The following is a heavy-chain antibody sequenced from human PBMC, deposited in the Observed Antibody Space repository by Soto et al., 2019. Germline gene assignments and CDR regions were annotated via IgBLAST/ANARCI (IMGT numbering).Heavy chain of an antibody. V-gene: IGHV4-30-4*01. CDR1: GGSISSGDYY. Sequence: PSETLSLTCTVSGGSISSGDYYWSWIRQPPGKGLEWIGYIYYSGSTYYNPSLKSRVTISVDTSKNQFSLKLSSVTAADTAVYYCARDGSVVVVPAAIGGMDVWGQGTTVTVSS. D-gene: IGHD2-2*01. CDR2: IYYSGST. CDR3: ARDGSVVVVPAAIGGMDV. J-gene: IGHJ6*02.